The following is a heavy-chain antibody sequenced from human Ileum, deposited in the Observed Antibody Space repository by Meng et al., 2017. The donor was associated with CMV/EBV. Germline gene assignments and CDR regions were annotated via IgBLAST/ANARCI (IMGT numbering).Heavy chain of an antibody. Sequence: QRQLQRSGPGLVKPARPLSPTCTAPGDPISSGRHSWAWFRQPPGKRLEWIGSMYFSGIADYNPSLKSRVTISLHATQKQFSLRLTSVTAADSAVYFCARDLTNKWFYYWGQGTLVTVSS. CDR3: ARDLTNKWFYY. CDR1: GDPISSGRHS. V-gene: IGHV4-39*07. CDR2: MYFSGIA. D-gene: IGHD1-26*01. J-gene: IGHJ4*02.